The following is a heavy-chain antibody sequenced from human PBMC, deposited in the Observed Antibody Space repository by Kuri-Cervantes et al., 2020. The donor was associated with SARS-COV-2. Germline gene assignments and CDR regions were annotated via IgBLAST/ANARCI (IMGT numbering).Heavy chain of an antibody. CDR2: INHSGST. V-gene: IGHV4-34*01. CDR1: GGSSSGYY. CDR3: ARAYYYDFWSGYGAFDY. Sequence: SQTLSLTCAVYGGSSSGYYWSWIRQPPGKGLEWIGEINHSGSTNYNPSLKGRVTIPVDTSKNQFSLKLSSVTAADAAVYYCARAYYYDFWSGYGAFDYWGQGTLVTVSS. J-gene: IGHJ4*02. D-gene: IGHD3-3*01.